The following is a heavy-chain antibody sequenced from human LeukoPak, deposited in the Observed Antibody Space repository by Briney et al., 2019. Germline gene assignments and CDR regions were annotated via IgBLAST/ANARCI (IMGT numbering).Heavy chain of an antibody. CDR3: ARAAKYYYGSSGYYLAY. V-gene: IGHV4-30-4*01. CDR2: IYYSGST. J-gene: IGHJ4*02. D-gene: IGHD3-22*01. CDR1: GGSISSGDYY. Sequence: SETLSLTCTVSGGSISSGDYYWSWIRQPPGKGLEWIGYIYYSGSTYYNPSLKSRVTISVDTSKNQFSLKLSSVTAADTAVYYCARAAKYYYGSSGYYLAYWGQGTLVTVSS.